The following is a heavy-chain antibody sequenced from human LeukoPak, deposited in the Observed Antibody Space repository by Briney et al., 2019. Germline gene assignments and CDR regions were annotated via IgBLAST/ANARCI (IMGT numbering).Heavy chain of an antibody. J-gene: IGHJ6*03. Sequence: SETLSLTCTVSGGSISSYYWWSWTRQPAGKGLEWIGRVYSDESTDYTPSLKSRVSISLDKSKNQFSLKLTSVTAADTAVYYCARLGYCSGGSCPWDYYYYMDVWGKGTTVTVSS. CDR3: ARLGYCSGGSCPWDYYYYMDV. CDR2: VYSDEST. CDR1: GGSISSYY. V-gene: IGHV4-4*07. D-gene: IGHD2-15*01.